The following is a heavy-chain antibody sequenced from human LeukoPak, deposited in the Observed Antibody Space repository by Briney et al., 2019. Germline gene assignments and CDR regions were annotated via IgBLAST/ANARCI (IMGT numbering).Heavy chain of an antibody. CDR3: AIYYYGSGSYYPPDAFDI. V-gene: IGHV1-8*03. CDR1: GYTFTSYD. J-gene: IGHJ3*02. D-gene: IGHD3-10*01. CDR2: MNPNSGNT. Sequence: GASVKVSCKASGYTFTSYDINWVRQATGQGLAWMGWMNPNSGNTGYAQKFQGRVTITRNTSISTAYMELSSLRSEDTAVYYCAIYYYGSGSYYPPDAFDIWGQGTMVTVSS.